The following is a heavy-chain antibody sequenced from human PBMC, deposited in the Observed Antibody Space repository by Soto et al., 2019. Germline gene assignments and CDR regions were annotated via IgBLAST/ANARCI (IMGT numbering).Heavy chain of an antibody. CDR3: ARHDYRGGYSRWFDP. CDR2: INHSGST. D-gene: IGHD1-26*01. Sequence: SGTLSLTCAVYGGSFTVYDWSWFRQSPGKGLEWIGEINHSGSTNYNPSLKSRAAISVDTSKKHFSLKLSSVIAADTAVYYCARHDYRGGYSRWFDPWGQGTLVTVSS. CDR1: GGSFTVYD. V-gene: IGHV4-34*01. J-gene: IGHJ5*02.